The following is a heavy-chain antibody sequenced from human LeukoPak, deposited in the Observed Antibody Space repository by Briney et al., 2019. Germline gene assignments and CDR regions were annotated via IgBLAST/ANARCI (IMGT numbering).Heavy chain of an antibody. CDR1: GVSISTYY. CDR2: IYYSGTT. D-gene: IGHD3-10*01. V-gene: IGHV4-59*08. Sequence: SETLSLTCTVSGVSISTYYWSWIRQPPGKGLEWIGYIYYSGTTNYNPSLTSRVTISVDTSKNQFSLKMGSVTAADTAVYYCARHRGLTDSFYPFDPWGQGTLVTVSS. J-gene: IGHJ5*02. CDR3: ARHRGLTDSFYPFDP.